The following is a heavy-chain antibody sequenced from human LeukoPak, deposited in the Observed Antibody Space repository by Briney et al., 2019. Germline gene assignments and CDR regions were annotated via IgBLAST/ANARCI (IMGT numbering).Heavy chain of an antibody. J-gene: IGHJ4*02. V-gene: IGHV4-39*01. D-gene: IGHD5-18*01. Sequence: PSETLSPTCTVSGGSITSSSYYWGWIRQPPGKGLEWIGSIYYSGSTYYNPSLKSRVTISVDTSKNQFYLKLSSVTAADTAVFYCARNIQVWSTFDYWGQGTLVTVSS. CDR3: ARNIQVWSTFDY. CDR2: IYYSGST. CDR1: GGSITSSSYY.